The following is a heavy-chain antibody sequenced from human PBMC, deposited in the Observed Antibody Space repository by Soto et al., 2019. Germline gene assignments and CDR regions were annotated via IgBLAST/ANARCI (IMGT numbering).Heavy chain of an antibody. Sequence: GGSLRRSCADPGLSRRSFRMHGFGQSPGKGLEWVAVVSKDGSDKHYADSVKGRLTISRDNSENTLHLQMNSLRPEDTGVYFCARSYCGDNCALDYWGQGTPVTVSS. CDR1: GLSRRSFR. J-gene: IGHJ4*02. D-gene: IGHD2-21*02. V-gene: IGHV3-30*03. CDR3: ARSYCGDNCALDY. CDR2: VSKDGSDK.